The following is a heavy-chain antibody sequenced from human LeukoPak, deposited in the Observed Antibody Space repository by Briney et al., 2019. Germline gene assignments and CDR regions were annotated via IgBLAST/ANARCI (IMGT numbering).Heavy chain of an antibody. J-gene: IGHJ4*02. CDR1: GGSISSYY. CDR2: IYYSGST. CDR3: ARDRLRWPPGDY. D-gene: IGHD4-23*01. V-gene: IGHV4-59*12. Sequence: SETLSLTCTVSGGSISSYYWSWIRQPPGKGLEWIGYIYYSGSTNYNPSLKSRVTISVDTSKNQFSLKLSSVTAADTAVYYCARDRLRWPPGDYWGQGTLVTVSS.